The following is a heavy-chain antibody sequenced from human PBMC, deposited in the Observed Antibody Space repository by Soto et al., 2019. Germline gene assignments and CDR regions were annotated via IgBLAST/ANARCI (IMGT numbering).Heavy chain of an antibody. Sequence: QVQLQQWGAGLLKPSETLSLTCAVYGGSFSGYYWSWIRQPPGKGLEWIGEINHSGSTNYNPSLKSRVTISVDTSKNQFSLKLSSVTAADTAVYYCARGLSLVIMRVDCFDYWGQGTLVTVSS. CDR3: ARGLSLVIMRVDCFDY. D-gene: IGHD3-9*01. J-gene: IGHJ4*02. CDR2: INHSGST. CDR1: GGSFSGYY. V-gene: IGHV4-34*01.